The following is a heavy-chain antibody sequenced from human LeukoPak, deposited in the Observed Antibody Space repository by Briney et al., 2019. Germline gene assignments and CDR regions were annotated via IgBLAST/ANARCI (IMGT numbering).Heavy chain of an antibody. CDR2: MYHSGST. J-gene: IGHJ6*02. V-gene: IGHV4-30-2*01. CDR1: GGSISSGGYS. D-gene: IGHD1-7*01. CDR3: AGGTWINGLDV. Sequence: TLSLICAVSGGSISSGGYSWSWIRQPPGMGLEWIGYMYHSGSTYYNPSLKSRVTISVDRSKNQFSLKLSSVTAADTAVYYCAGGTWINGLDVWGQGTTVTVSS.